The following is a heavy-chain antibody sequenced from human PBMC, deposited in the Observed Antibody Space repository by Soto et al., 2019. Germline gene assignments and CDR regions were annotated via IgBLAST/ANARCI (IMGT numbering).Heavy chain of an antibody. CDR2: IVVGSGST. CDR1: GLTFTSSA. CDR3: AADPYYYDSSDYYSFDY. D-gene: IGHD3-22*01. Sequence: SVKVSCKASGLTFTSSAVQWVRQARGQRLEWIGWIVVGSGSTNYAQKFQERVTITRDMSTSTAYLELSSLRSDDTAVYYCAADPYYYDSSDYYSFDYWGQGTLVTSPQ. V-gene: IGHV1-58*01. J-gene: IGHJ4*02.